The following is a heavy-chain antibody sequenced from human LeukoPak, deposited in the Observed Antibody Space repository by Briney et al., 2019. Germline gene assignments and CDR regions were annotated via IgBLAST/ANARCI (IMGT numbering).Heavy chain of an antibody. CDR1: GFTFSSYW. CDR2: MSISSETI. V-gene: IGHV3-48*04. J-gene: IGHJ4*02. CDR3: ARDIRRPGYSAYDAFDY. Sequence: GGSLRLSCAASGFTFSSYWMNWVRQAPGEGLEWVSYMSISSETIYYADSVKGRFTISRDNARNSLYLQMNSLGAEDTAVYYCARDIRRPGYSAYDAFDYWGQGTLVTVSS. D-gene: IGHD5-12*01.